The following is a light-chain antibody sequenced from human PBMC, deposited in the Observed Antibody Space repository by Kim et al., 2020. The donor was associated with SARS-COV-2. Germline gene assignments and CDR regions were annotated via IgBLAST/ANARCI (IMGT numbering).Light chain of an antibody. CDR3: NSRDSSGIL. CDR2: GKN. Sequence: VALGQTVRITCQGDSLRSYYASWYQQKPGQAPVLVIYGKNNRPSGIPDRFSGSSSGNTASLTITGAQAEDEADYYCNSRDSSGILFGGGTQLTVL. V-gene: IGLV3-19*01. J-gene: IGLJ2*01. CDR1: SLRSYY.